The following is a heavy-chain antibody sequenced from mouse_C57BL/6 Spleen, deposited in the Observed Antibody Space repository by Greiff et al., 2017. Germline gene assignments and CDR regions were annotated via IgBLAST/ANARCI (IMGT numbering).Heavy chain of an antibody. Sequence: VKLVESGPGLVQPSQSLSITCTVSGFSLTSYGVHWVRQSPGKGLEWLGVIWRGGSTDYNAAFMSRLSITKDNTKSQVFFKMNSLQADDTAIYYCAKNPPSPTTTGYFDVWGTGTTVTVSS. CDR1: GFSLTSYG. J-gene: IGHJ1*03. D-gene: IGHD1-1*01. V-gene: IGHV2-5*01. CDR3: AKNPPSPTTTGYFDV. CDR2: IWRGGST.